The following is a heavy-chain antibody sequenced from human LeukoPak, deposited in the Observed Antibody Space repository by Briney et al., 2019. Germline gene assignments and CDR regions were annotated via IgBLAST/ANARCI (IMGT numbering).Heavy chain of an antibody. V-gene: IGHV5-51*01. CDR2: IYPGDSDT. D-gene: IGHD2-2*01. Sequence: GESLKISCKGSRYSFTSYWIGWVRQVPGKGLEWMGIIYPGDSDTRYSPSFQGQVTISADKSISTAYLQWSSLKASDTAMYYCARRLGFYCSSTSCYVFDYWGQGTLVTVSS. J-gene: IGHJ4*02. CDR3: ARRLGFYCSSTSCYVFDY. CDR1: RYSFTSYW.